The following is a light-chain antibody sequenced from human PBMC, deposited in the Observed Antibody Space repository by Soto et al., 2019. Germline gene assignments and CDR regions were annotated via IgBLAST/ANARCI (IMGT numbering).Light chain of an antibody. CDR1: QSVGSTN. J-gene: IGKJ3*01. Sequence: EIVLTQSPATLSLSPGERATLSCGASQSVGSTNLAWYQQKPGLAPRLLIYDASTRATGIPDRFSGSGSGTDFTLTISTLEPEDLAVYHCQQYDRSPFTFGPGTKVDIK. CDR2: DAS. CDR3: QQYDRSPFT. V-gene: IGKV3D-20*01.